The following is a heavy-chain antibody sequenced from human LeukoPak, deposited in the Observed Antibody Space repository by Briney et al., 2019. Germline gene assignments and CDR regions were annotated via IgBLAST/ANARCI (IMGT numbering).Heavy chain of an antibody. V-gene: IGHV3-30*02. Sequence: GGSLRLSCAASGFTFSSYGMHWVRQAPGKGLEWVAFIRYDGSNKYYADPVKGRFTISRDNSKNTLYLQMNSLRAEDTAVYYCAKDSKNTKQYSSSPYDYWGQGTLVTVSS. CDR1: GFTFSSYG. D-gene: IGHD6-6*01. CDR2: IRYDGSNK. J-gene: IGHJ4*02. CDR3: AKDSKNTKQYSSSPYDY.